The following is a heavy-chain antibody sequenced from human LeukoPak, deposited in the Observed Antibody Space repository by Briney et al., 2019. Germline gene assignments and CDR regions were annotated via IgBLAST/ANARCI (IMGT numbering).Heavy chain of an antibody. D-gene: IGHD3-10*01. CDR3: ARVSRYYATGSPVGDY. CDR2: ISGSGGST. J-gene: IGHJ4*02. Sequence: GGSLRLSCAASGFTFSSYGMSWVRQAPGKGLEWVSAISGSGGSTYYADSVKGRFTISRDNSKNTLYLQMNSLRAEDTAVYYCARVSRYYATGSPVGDYWGQGTLVTVSS. CDR1: GFTFSSYG. V-gene: IGHV3-23*01.